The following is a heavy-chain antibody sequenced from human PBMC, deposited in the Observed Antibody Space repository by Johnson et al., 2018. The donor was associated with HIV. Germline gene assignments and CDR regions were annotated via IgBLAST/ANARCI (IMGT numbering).Heavy chain of an antibody. CDR3: AKDMRPVRGWGGGSYRGVSDAFDI. V-gene: IGHV3-73*02. D-gene: IGHD1-26*01. CDR1: GFTFSSYW. J-gene: IGHJ3*02. CDR2: IRSKANSYAT. Sequence: VQLVESGGGLVQPGGSLRLSCAASGFTFSSYWMHWVRQASGKGLEWVGRIRSKANSYATAYAASVKGRFTISRDNSKHTLYLQMNSLRAEDTAVYYCAKDMRPVRGWGGGSYRGVSDAFDIWGQGTMVTVSS.